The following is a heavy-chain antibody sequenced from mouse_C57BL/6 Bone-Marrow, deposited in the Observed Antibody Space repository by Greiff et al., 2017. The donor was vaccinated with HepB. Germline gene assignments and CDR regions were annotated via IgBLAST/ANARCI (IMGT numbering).Heavy chain of an antibody. J-gene: IGHJ2*01. V-gene: IGHV14-2*01. CDR2: IDPEDGET. D-gene: IGHD1-1*01. CDR1: GFNIKDYY. CDR3: ARSFTTVVAPYYFDY. Sequence: VQLKESGAELVKPGASVKLSCTASGFNIKDYYMHWVKQRTEQGLEWIGRIDPEDGETKYAPKFQGKATITADTSSNTAYLQLSSLTSEDTAVYYCARSFTTVVAPYYFDYWGQGTTLTVSS.